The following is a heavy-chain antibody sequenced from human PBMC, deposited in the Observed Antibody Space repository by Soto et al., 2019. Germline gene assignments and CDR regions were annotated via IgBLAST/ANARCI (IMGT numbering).Heavy chain of an antibody. CDR2: ISSSSSYT. V-gene: IGHV3-11*06. J-gene: IGHJ4*02. CDR3: ARIDQPIFFDY. D-gene: IGHD2-2*01. CDR1: GFTFSDYY. Sequence: GGSLRLSCAASGFTFSDYYMSWIRQAPGKGLEWVSYISSSSSYTNYADSVKGRFTISRDNAKNSLYLQTNSLRAEDTAVYYCARIDQPIFFDYWGQGTLVTVSS.